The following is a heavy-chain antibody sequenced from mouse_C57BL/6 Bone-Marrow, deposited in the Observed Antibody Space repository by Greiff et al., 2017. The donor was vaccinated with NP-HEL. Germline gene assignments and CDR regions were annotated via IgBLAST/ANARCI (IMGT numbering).Heavy chain of an antibody. V-gene: IGHV1-19*01. CDR3: AREEKGITTVVPYWYFDV. D-gene: IGHD1-1*01. Sequence: VQLKQSGPVLVKPGASVKMSCKASGYTFTDYYMNWVKQSHGKSLEWIGVINPYNGGTSYNQKFKGKATLTVDKSSSTAYMELNSLTSEDSAVYYCAREEKGITTVVPYWYFDVWGTGTTVTVSS. J-gene: IGHJ1*03. CDR2: INPYNGGT. CDR1: GYTFTDYY.